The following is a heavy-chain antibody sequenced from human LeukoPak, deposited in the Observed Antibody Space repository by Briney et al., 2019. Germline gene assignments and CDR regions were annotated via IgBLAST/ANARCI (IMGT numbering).Heavy chain of an antibody. CDR1: GGSFSGYY. D-gene: IGHD3-3*01. CDR2: INHSGST. Sequence: SETLSLTCAVYGGSFSGYYWSWIRQPPGKGLEWIGEINHSGSTNYNPSLKSRVTISVDTSKNQFSLKLSSVTAADTAVYYCARAPGDYDFWSGYYSADNTFDYWGQGTLVTVSS. V-gene: IGHV4-34*01. CDR3: ARAPGDYDFWSGYYSADNTFDY. J-gene: IGHJ4*02.